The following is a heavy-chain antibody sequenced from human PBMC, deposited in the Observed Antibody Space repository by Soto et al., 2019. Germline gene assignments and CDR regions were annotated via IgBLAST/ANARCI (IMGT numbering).Heavy chain of an antibody. CDR1: GFTFSNYG. CDR3: LRDLGGYNSHYFDS. Sequence: QVQLVESGGGVVQPGRSLRLSCAASGFTFSNYGMHWVRQAPGKGLEWVAVVSYDGSTKYYADSVEGRFTISRDNSKSTLYLQMNSRSPEDKALSYCLRDLGGYNSHYFDSWGQGFQVTVSS. CDR2: VSYDGSTK. D-gene: IGHD5-18*01. V-gene: IGHV3-30*03. J-gene: IGHJ4*02.